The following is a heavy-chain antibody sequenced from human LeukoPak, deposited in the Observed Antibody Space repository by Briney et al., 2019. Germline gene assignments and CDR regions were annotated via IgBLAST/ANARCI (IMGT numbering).Heavy chain of an antibody. D-gene: IGHD3-22*01. CDR1: GGSFSGYY. CDR3: ARGYSRYYRSYYFDY. Sequence: PSETLSLTCAVYGGSFSGYYWSWIRQPPGKGLEWIGEIDHSGSTNYNPSLKSRVTISVDTSKNQFSLKLSSVTAADTAVYSCARGYSRYYRSYYFDYWGQGTLVIVSS. V-gene: IGHV4-34*01. J-gene: IGHJ4*02. CDR2: IDHSGST.